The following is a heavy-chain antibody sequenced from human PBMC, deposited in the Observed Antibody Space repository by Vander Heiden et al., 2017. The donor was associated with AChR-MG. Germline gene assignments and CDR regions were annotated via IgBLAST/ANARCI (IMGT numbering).Heavy chain of an antibody. V-gene: IGHV3-23*01. J-gene: IGHJ4*02. CDR3: AKDRGLGYFDY. CDR2: ISGSGGST. Sequence: EVQLLASGGGLVQPGGSLRLSCAASGFTFSSYAMTWVRQAPGKGLEWVSGISGSGGSTYYADSVKGRFTISRDNSKNTLYLQMNSLRAEDTAVYHCAKDRGLGYFDYWGQGTLVTVSS. D-gene: IGHD3-10*01. CDR1: GFTFSSYA.